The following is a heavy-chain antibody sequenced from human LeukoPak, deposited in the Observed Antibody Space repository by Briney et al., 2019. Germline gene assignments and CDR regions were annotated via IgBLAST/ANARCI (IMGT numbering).Heavy chain of an antibody. V-gene: IGHV4-59*12. D-gene: IGHD1-1*01. J-gene: IGHJ4*02. CDR1: GGSISEYH. CDR3: ARVNINNWHSCDY. Sequence: SETLSLTCTVSGGSISEYHWSWIRQSPGKGLEWIGYIYSSGSTNYNPSLKRRVTMSVDTSKNQFFLRLSSVTAADTAVYYCARVNINNWHSCDYWGQGTLVTVSS. CDR2: IYSSGST.